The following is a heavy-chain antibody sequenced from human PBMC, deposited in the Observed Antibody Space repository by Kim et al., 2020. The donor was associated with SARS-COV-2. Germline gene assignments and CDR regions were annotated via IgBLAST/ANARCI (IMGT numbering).Heavy chain of an antibody. CDR3: VKDFLYYYERYGMDV. V-gene: IGHV3-64D*09. J-gene: IGHJ6*02. Sequence: DAVKGRFPITRDNPKNTLYLQMSSLRAEDTAVYYCVKDFLYYYERYGMDVWGQGTPVTVSS. D-gene: IGHD3-22*01.